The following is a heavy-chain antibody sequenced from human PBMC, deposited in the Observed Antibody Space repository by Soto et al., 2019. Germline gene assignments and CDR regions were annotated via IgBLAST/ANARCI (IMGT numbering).Heavy chain of an antibody. V-gene: IGHV4-59*01. CDR1: GGSISSYY. CDR3: ARGEMATPVSGWFDP. Sequence: SETLSLTCTVSGGSISSYYWSWIRQPPGKGLEWIGYIYYSGSTNYNPSLKSRVTISVDTSKNQFSLKLSSVTAADTAVYYCARGEMATPVSGWFDPWGQGTLVTVSS. D-gene: IGHD5-12*01. CDR2: IYYSGST. J-gene: IGHJ5*02.